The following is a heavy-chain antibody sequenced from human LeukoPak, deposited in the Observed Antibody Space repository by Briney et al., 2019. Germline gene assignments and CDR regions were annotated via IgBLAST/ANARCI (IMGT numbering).Heavy chain of an antibody. CDR2: IYYSGST. Sequence: SETLSLTCTVSGGSISSSSYYWGWIRQPPGKGLEWIGSIYYSGSTYYNPSLKSRVTISVDTSKNQFSLKLSSVTAADTAVYYCARGGDDVAFDIWGQGTMVTVSS. D-gene: IGHD3-16*01. J-gene: IGHJ3*02. CDR3: ARGGDDVAFDI. V-gene: IGHV4-39*01. CDR1: GGSISSSSYY.